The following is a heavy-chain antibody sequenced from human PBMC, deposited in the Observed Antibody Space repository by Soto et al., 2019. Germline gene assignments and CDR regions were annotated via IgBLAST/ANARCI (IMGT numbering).Heavy chain of an antibody. J-gene: IGHJ4*02. CDR3: ARDFSIAAAGTSDY. D-gene: IGHD6-13*01. Sequence: PGGSLRLSCAASGFTFSDYWMTWVRQAPGKGLEWVAVISYDGSNKYYADSVKGRFTISRDNSKNTLYLQMNSLRAEDTAVYYCARDFSIAAAGTSDYWGQGTLVTVSS. CDR1: GFTFSDYW. V-gene: IGHV3-30-3*01. CDR2: ISYDGSNK.